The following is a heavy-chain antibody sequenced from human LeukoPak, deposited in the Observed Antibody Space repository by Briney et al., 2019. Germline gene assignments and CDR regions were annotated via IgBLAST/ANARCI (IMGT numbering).Heavy chain of an antibody. J-gene: IGHJ4*02. CDR2: IYPADSDT. V-gene: IGHV5-51*01. D-gene: IGHD3-10*01. CDR3: ARHGEYGDYVDN. CDR1: GYNFNIYW. Sequence: GESLKISCKGSGYNFNIYWIAWVRQMPGKGLEWMGIIYPADSDTRYSPSFQGQVTISADESISTAYLQWSSLKASDTAMYYCARHGEYGDYVDNWGQGTLVTVSS.